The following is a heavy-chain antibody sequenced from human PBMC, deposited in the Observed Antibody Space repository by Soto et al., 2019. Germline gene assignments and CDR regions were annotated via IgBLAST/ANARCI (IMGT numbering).Heavy chain of an antibody. D-gene: IGHD2-2*01. CDR2: ISSSSSYT. V-gene: IGHV3-11*05. Sequence: GGSLRLSCAASGFTFSDYYMSWIRQAPGKGLEWVSYISSSSSYTNYADSVKGRFTISRDNAKNSLYLQMNSLRAEDTAVYYCAGGPYIVVVPAANDYWGQGTLVTVSS. CDR1: GFTFSDYY. J-gene: IGHJ4*02. CDR3: AGGPYIVVVPAANDY.